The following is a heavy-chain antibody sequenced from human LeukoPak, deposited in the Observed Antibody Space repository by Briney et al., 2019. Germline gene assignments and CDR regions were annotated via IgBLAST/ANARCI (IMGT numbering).Heavy chain of an antibody. CDR2: INHSGGT. D-gene: IGHD6-19*01. CDR3: ARGHGIGVAPTVGFDS. CDR1: GGSFIGNN. V-gene: IGHV4-34*01. J-gene: IGHJ5*01. Sequence: PSETLSLTCAVYGGSFIGNNRGWIRQPPGRGLEWIGKINHSGGTNYNPSLKSRVTISLDTSKNQFSLKLNSMTAADTAVYYCARGHGIGVAPTVGFDSWGRGILVTVSS.